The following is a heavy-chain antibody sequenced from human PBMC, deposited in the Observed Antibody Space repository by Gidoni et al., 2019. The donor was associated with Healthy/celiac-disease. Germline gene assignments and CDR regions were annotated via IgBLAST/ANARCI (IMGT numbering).Heavy chain of an antibody. V-gene: IGHV1-46*01. CDR2: INPSGGST. Sequence: QVQLVQSGAEVKKPGASVKVSCKASGYTFTSYYMHWVRQAPGQGLEWMGIINPSGGSTSYAQKFQGRVTMTRDTSTSTVYMELSSLRSEDTAVYYCAREMYYDFWSGLTKNYYYYGMDVWGQGTTVTVSS. D-gene: IGHD3-3*01. CDR3: AREMYYDFWSGLTKNYYYYGMDV. CDR1: GYTFTSYY. J-gene: IGHJ6*02.